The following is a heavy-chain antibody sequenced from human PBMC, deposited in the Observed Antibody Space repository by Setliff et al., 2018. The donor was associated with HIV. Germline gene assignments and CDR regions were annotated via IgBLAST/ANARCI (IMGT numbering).Heavy chain of an antibody. D-gene: IGHD5-12*01. J-gene: IGHJ4*02. CDR2: IKSKTDGGTT. CDR1: GFTFSNAW. CDR3: AIASSGHSGSYLDY. Sequence: PGGSLRLSCAASGFTFSNAWMNWVRQAPGKGLEWVGRIKSKTDGGTTDYAAPVKGRFTISRDDSKNSVSLQMNSLKIEDTAMYYCAIASSGHSGSYLDYWGQGTLVTVSS. V-gene: IGHV3-15*07.